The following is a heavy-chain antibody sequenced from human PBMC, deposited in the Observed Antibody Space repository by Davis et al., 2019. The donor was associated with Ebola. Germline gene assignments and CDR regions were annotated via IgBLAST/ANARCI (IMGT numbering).Heavy chain of an antibody. CDR3: ARMGKSYYDSPWDY. Sequence: GESLKISCKGSGYSFTSYWIAWVRQMPGKGLEWMGIIYPGDSDTRYSPSFRGQVTISADKSFSTAYLQWSGLKASDTAMYYCARMGKSYYDSPWDYWGQGTLVTVSS. J-gene: IGHJ4*02. D-gene: IGHD3-10*01. V-gene: IGHV5-51*01. CDR2: IYPGDSDT. CDR1: GYSFTSYW.